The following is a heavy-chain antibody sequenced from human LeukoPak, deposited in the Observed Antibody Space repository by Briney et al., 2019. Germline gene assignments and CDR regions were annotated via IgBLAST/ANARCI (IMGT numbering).Heavy chain of an antibody. Sequence: GGSLRLSCAASGFTFSSYEMNWVRPAPGKGLAWVSYISSSGSTIYYADSVKGRFTISRDNAKNSLFLQMNSLRAEDTAVYYCARGSTVVTQSSWGQGTLVTVSS. CDR3: ARGSTVVTQSS. CDR2: ISSSGSTI. J-gene: IGHJ5*02. CDR1: GFTFSSYE. V-gene: IGHV3-48*03. D-gene: IGHD4-23*01.